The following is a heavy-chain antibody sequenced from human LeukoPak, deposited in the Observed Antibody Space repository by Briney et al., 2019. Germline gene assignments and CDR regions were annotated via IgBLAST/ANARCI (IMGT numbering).Heavy chain of an antibody. V-gene: IGHV3-21*01. CDR2: INSSGIHK. J-gene: IGHJ2*01. D-gene: IGHD3-10*01. CDR3: AREEYYFGSGSRSYWYFDL. CDR1: GFAFDTYT. Sequence: AGSLTLTCAAYGFAFDTYTCNWVRQAPGKGLEWVSYINSSGIHKSYSFPLKGRITISRDNTKTSLFLQMNSLRAEDTAVYYCAREEYYFGSGSRSYWYFDLWGRGTLVTVSS.